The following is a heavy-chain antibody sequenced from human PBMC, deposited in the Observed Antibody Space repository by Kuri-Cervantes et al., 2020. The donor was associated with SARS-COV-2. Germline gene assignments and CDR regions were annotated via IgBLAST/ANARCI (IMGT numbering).Heavy chain of an antibody. J-gene: IGHJ5*02. V-gene: IGHV4-39*07. Sequence: SETLSLTCTVSGGSISSSSYYWGWIRQPPGKGLEWIGSIYYSGSTNYNPSLKSRVTISVDTSKNQFSLKLSSVTAADTAVYYCARGGHDRRNWFDPWGQGTLVTVSS. CDR2: IYYSGST. CDR1: GGSISSSSYY. D-gene: IGHD3-16*01. CDR3: ARGGHDRRNWFDP.